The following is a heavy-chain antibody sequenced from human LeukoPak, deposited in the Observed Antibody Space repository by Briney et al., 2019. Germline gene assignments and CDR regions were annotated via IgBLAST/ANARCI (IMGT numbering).Heavy chain of an antibody. D-gene: IGHD3-16*01. Sequence: PSETLSPTCGVSGGSISSSNWWSWVRQPPGKGLEWIGEIYHSGTTNYNPSLKSRVTVSLDKSKNQFSLNLSSVTAADTAIYYCATLPLGAGLFHYWGHGTLVTVSS. J-gene: IGHJ4*01. CDR1: GGSISSSNW. V-gene: IGHV4-4*02. CDR2: IYHSGTT. CDR3: ATLPLGAGLFHY.